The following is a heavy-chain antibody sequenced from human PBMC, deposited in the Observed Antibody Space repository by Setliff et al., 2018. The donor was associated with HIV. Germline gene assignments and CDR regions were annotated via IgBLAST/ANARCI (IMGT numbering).Heavy chain of an antibody. CDR2: IYCSGSS. J-gene: IGHJ4*02. D-gene: IGHD4-17*01. Sequence: ETLSLTCTVSGGSISSYYWSVFRQPPGKGLEWIGYIYCSGSSNYNPSLKSRVTISVDTSNNQFSLKLSSVTAADTAVYYCAGGDLYGDYAFSYWGQGTLVTVSS. CDR3: AGGDLYGDYAFSY. V-gene: IGHV4-59*03. CDR1: GGSISSYY.